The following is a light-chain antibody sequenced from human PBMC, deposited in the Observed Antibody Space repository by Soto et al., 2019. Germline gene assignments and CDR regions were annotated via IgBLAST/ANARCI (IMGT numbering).Light chain of an antibody. J-gene: IGLJ2*01. CDR3: AAWDYSLNGLV. CDR2: YDD. CDR1: SSNIGNNA. V-gene: IGLV1-36*01. Sequence: QLVLTQPPSVSEAPRQRVTICCSGSSSNIGNNAVNWYQQLPGKAPKLLIYYDDLLPSGVSDRFSGSKSGTSASLAISGLQSEDEADYYCAAWDYSLNGLVFGGGTKLTVL.